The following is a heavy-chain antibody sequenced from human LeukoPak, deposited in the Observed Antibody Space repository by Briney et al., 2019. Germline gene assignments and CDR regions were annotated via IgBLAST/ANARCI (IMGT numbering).Heavy chain of an antibody. CDR1: GINFNTYA. Sequence: AGGSLRLSCPASGINFNTYAMSWVRQAPGKGLEWVSGITAGVRKTYYAASVKGRFIISRDNSKNTLFLQMNSLRVADTAVYYCASSPYLDCLFSTHFSHGLDVWGKGTTVTVSS. CDR3: ASSPYLDCLFSTHFSHGLDV. V-gene: IGHV3-23*01. D-gene: IGHD3-9*01. CDR2: ITAGVRKT. J-gene: IGHJ6*04.